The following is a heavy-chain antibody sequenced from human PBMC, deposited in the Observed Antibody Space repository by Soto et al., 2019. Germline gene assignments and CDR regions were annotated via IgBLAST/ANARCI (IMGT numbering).Heavy chain of an antibody. CDR3: ASAVAVPADFDY. CDR2: INAGNGNT. Sequence: QVQLVQSGAEEKKPGASVKVSCKASGYTFTGYAMHWVRQAPGQRLEWMGWINAGNGNTKYAQKFQGRVTITRDTSASTAYMELSSLRSEDTAVYYCASAVAVPADFDYWGQGTLVTVSS. CDR1: GYTFTGYA. V-gene: IGHV1-3*05. J-gene: IGHJ4*02. D-gene: IGHD6-19*01.